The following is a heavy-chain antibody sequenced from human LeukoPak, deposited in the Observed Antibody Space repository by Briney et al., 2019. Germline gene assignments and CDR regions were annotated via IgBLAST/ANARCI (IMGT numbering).Heavy chain of an antibody. CDR2: IYYSGST. Sequence: SETLSLTCTVSGGSISSYYWSWIRQPPGKGLEWIGYIYYSGSTNYNPSLKSRVTISVDTSKNQFSLKLSSVTAADTAVYYCATRALAAAAPRRDWYFDLWGRGTLVTVSS. D-gene: IGHD6-13*01. CDR1: GGSISSYY. CDR3: ATRALAAAAPRRDWYFDL. J-gene: IGHJ2*01. V-gene: IGHV4-59*08.